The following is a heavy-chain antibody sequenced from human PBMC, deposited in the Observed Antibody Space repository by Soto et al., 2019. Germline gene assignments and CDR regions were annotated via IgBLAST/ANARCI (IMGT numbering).Heavy chain of an antibody. V-gene: IGHV3-33*01. J-gene: IGHJ4*02. CDR1: GFTYG. D-gene: IGHD2-15*01. CDR3: AVVGGVAIRRSYFDY. CDR2: TWYDGSNK. Sequence: QVQLVESGGGVVQPGRSLRLSCAASGFTYGMHWVRQAPGKGLEWVAVTWYDGSNKYYADSVKGRFTISRDNSKNTLYLQMNSRRAEGTAVYYCAVVGGVAIRRSYFDYWGQGTLVTVSS.